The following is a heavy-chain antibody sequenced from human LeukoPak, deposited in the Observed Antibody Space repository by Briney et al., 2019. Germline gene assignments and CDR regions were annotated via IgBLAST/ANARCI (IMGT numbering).Heavy chain of an antibody. D-gene: IGHD3-22*01. Sequence: SETLSLTCAVYGGSFSGYYCSWIRQPPGKGLEWIGEINHSGSTNYNPSLKSRVTISVDTSKNQFSLKLSSVTAADTAVYYCARRRRITMIDDYWGQGTLVTVSS. CDR3: ARRRRITMIDDY. J-gene: IGHJ4*02. CDR1: GGSFSGYY. CDR2: INHSGST. V-gene: IGHV4-34*01.